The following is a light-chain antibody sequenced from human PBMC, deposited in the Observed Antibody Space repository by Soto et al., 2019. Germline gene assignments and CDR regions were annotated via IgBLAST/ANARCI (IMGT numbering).Light chain of an antibody. CDR1: SSDVGNYNY. V-gene: IGLV2-14*01. Sequence: QSVLTQPASVSGSPGQSITISCTGTSSDVGNYNYVSWYQQYPGRVPKLLIYEVSNRPSGLSNRFSGSKSGNTASLTISGLQAEDEADYYCSSYTSSSSLYVFGTGTKVTVL. CDR2: EVS. J-gene: IGLJ1*01. CDR3: SSYTSSSSLYV.